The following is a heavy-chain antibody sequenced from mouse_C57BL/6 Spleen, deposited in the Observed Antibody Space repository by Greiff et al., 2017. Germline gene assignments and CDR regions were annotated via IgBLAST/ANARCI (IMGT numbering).Heavy chain of an antibody. CDR1: GYTFTSYW. J-gene: IGHJ4*01. V-gene: IGHV1-69*01. D-gene: IGHD1-1*01. CDR2: IDPSDSYT. CDR3: AREGTGGSSSYYAMDY. Sequence: QVQLQQPGAELVMPGASVKLSCKASGYTFTSYWMHWVKQRPGQGLEWIGEIDPSDSYTNYNQKFKGKSTLTVDKSSSTAYMQLSSLTSEDSAVYYGAREGTGGSSSYYAMDYWGQGTSVTVSS.